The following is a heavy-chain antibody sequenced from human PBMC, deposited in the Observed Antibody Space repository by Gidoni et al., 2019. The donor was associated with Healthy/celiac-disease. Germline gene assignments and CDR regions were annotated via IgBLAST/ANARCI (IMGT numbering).Heavy chain of an antibody. CDR2: INHSGST. Sequence: QVQLQQWGAGLLKPSETLSLTCAVYGGSFSGYYWSWIRQPPGKGLEWIGEINHSGSTNYNPSLKSRVTISLDTSKNQFSLKLSSVTAADTAVYYCAREYSSLTFDIWGQGTMVTVSS. CDR1: GGSFSGYY. J-gene: IGHJ3*02. CDR3: AREYSSLTFDI. V-gene: IGHV4-34*01. D-gene: IGHD6-19*01.